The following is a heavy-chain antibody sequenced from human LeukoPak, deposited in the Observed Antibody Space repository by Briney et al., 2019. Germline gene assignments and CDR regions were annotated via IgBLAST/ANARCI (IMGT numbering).Heavy chain of an antibody. D-gene: IGHD3-10*01. V-gene: IGHV1-2*04. CDR3: AREYYYGSGSYRARNTENWFDP. CDR1: GYTFTGYY. CDR2: IHPNSGGT. J-gene: IGHJ5*02. Sequence: VASVNVSCKASGYTFTGYYMHWVRQAAGQGLEWMGWIHPNSGGTNYAQKFQGWVTMTRDTSISTAYMELSRLRSDDTAVYYCAREYYYGSGSYRARNTENWFDPGGQGTLVTVSS.